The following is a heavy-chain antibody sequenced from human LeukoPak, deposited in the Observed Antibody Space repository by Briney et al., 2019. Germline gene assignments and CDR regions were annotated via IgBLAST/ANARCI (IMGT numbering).Heavy chain of an antibody. CDR2: IYSGGST. CDR1: GFTVSSNY. Sequence: GGSLRLSCAASGFTVSSNYMSWVRQAPGKGLEWVSVIYSGGSTYYADSVKGRFTISRDNSKNTLYLQMNSLRAEDTAVYYCARTFVVVTAISLGFDYWGQGTRVTVSS. D-gene: IGHD2-21*02. CDR3: ARTFVVVTAISLGFDY. V-gene: IGHV3-53*01. J-gene: IGHJ4*02.